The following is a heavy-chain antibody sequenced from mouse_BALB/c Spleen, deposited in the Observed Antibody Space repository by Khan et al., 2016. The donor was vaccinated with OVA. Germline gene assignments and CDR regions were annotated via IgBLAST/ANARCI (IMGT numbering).Heavy chain of an antibody. J-gene: IGHJ3*01. CDR3: ASTEGGYDGSSAGFAY. D-gene: IGHD1-1*01. CDR1: GFSLTSYG. CDR2: IWSGGST. V-gene: IGHV2-4-1*01. Sequence: QVQLKQSGPGLVQPSQSLSITCTVPGFSLTSYGVHWVRQSPGKGLEWLGVIWSGGSTDYNAAFISRLSISKDNSKSQVFFKMNSLQADDTAIYXCASTEGGYDGSSAGFAYWGQGTLVTVSA.